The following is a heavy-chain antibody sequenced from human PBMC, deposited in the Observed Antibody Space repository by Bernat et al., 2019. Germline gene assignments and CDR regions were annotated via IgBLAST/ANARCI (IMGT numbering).Heavy chain of an antibody. D-gene: IGHD6-13*01. CDR3: ARHGEGYSSSWFDY. CDR2: IYYSGST. Sequence: QLQLQESGPGLVKPSETLSLTCTVSGGSISSSSYYWGWIRQPPGKGLEWIGSIYYSGSTYYNPSLKSRVTISVDTSKNQFSLKLSSVTAADTAVYYCARHGEGYSSSWFDYWGQGTLVTVSS. CDR1: GGSISSSSYY. J-gene: IGHJ4*02. V-gene: IGHV4-39*01.